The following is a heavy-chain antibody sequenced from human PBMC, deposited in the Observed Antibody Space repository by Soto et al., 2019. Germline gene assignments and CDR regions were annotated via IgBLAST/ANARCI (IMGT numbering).Heavy chain of an antibody. CDR2: ISYDGSNK. CDR1: GFTFSSYA. D-gene: IGHD1-1*01. V-gene: IGHV3-30-3*01. J-gene: IGHJ4*02. CDR3: ARGPTEMYNWNDDGYFDY. Sequence: PGGSLRLSCAASGFTFSSYAMQWVRQAPGKGLEWVAVISYDGSNKYYADSVKGRFTISRDNSKNTLYLQMNSLRAEDTAVYYCARGPTEMYNWNDDGYFDYWGQGTLVTVSS.